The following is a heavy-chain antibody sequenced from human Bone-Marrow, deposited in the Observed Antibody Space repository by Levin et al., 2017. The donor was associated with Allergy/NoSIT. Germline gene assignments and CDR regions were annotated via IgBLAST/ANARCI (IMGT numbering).Heavy chain of an antibody. Sequence: PWASVKVSCKASGYTFTGHFMHWVRQAPGQGLEWMGWIKPKSGGTHFAPKFLGRVTLTRDTSISTVYMELTKVKSNDTALYFCAREGHLGLADNLDFWGQGTLVTVSS. V-gene: IGHV1-2*02. D-gene: IGHD3-16*01. CDR2: IKPKSGGT. J-gene: IGHJ4*02. CDR1: GYTFTGHF. CDR3: AREGHLGLADNLDF.